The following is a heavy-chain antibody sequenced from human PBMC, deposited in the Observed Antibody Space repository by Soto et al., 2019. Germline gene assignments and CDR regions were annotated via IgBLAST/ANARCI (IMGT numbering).Heavy chain of an antibody. CDR3: AGSQLTYYYYYYMDV. J-gene: IGHJ6*03. D-gene: IGHD3-10*01. V-gene: IGHV3-30*03. CDR2: ISYDGSNK. CDR1: GFTFSSYG. Sequence: QPGGSLRLSCAASGFTFSSYGMHWVRQAPGKGLEWVAVISYDGSNKYYADSVKGRFTISRDNSKNTLYLQMNSLRAEDTAVYYCAGSQLTYYYYYYMDVWGKGTTVTVSS.